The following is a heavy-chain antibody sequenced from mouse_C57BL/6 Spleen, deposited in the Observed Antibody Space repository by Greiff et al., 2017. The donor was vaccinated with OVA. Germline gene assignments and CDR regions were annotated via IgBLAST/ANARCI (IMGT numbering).Heavy chain of an antibody. J-gene: IGHJ2*01. CDR2: IDPSDSYT. CDR3: ARGAGDY. D-gene: IGHD4-1*01. Sequence: QVQLQPGAELVKPGASVKLSCKASGYTFTSYWMQWVKQRPGQGLEWIGEIDPSDSYTNYNQKFKGKATLTVDTSSSTAYMQLSSLTSEDSAVYYCARGAGDYWGQGTTLTVSS. V-gene: IGHV1-50*01. CDR1: GYTFTSYW.